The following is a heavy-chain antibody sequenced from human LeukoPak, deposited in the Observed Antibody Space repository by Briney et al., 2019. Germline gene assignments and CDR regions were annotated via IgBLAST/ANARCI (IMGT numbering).Heavy chain of an antibody. CDR3: ARSGGYGSGSYRIYYYGMDV. Sequence: GGSLRLSCAASGFTFSSYWMSWVRQAPGKGLEWVANIKQDGSEKYYVDSVKGRFAISRDNAKNSLYLQMNSLRAEDTAVYYCARSGGYGSGSYRIYYYGMDVWGQGTTVTVSS. V-gene: IGHV3-7*01. J-gene: IGHJ6*02. D-gene: IGHD3-10*01. CDR2: IKQDGSEK. CDR1: GFTFSSYW.